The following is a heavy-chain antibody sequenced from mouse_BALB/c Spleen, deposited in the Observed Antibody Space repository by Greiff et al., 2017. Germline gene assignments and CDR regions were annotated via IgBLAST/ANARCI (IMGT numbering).Heavy chain of an antibody. Sequence: VMLVESGPGLVAPSQSLSITCTVSGFSLTSYGVHWVRQPPGKGLEWLGVIWAGGSTNYNSALMSRLSISKDNSKSQVFLKMNSLQTDDTAMYYCARAGGYFDVWGAGTTVTVSS. CDR1: GFSLTSYG. V-gene: IGHV2-9*02. CDR2: IWAGGST. CDR3: ARAGGYFDV. J-gene: IGHJ1*01.